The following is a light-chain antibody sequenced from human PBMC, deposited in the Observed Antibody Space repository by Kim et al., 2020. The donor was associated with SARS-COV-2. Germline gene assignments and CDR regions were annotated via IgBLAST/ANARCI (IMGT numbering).Light chain of an antibody. Sequence: ASVKLTCTLSSGHSSYAIAGHQQQPEKGPRYLMKLNSDGSHSKGDGIPDRFSGSSSGAERYLTISSLQSEDEADYYCQTWGTGLWVFGGGTQLTVL. CDR2: LNSDGSH. CDR1: SGHSSYA. V-gene: IGLV4-69*01. CDR3: QTWGTGLWV. J-gene: IGLJ3*02.